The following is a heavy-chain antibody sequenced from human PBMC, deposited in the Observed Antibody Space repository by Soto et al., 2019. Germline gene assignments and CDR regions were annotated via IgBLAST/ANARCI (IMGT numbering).Heavy chain of an antibody. Sequence: SETLSLTCAVYGGSFSGYYWSWIRQPPGKGLEWIGEINHSGSTNYNPSLKSRVTISVDTSKNQFSLKLSSVTAADTAVYYCARPHRAYILSIAVAHQGWFDPWGQGTLVTVSS. CDR1: GGSFSGYY. V-gene: IGHV4-34*01. D-gene: IGHD6-19*01. CDR3: ARPHRAYILSIAVAHQGWFDP. CDR2: INHSGST. J-gene: IGHJ5*02.